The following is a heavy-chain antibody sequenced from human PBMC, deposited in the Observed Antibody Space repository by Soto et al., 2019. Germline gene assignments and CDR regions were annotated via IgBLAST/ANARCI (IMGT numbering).Heavy chain of an antibody. CDR2: IYPGDSDT. D-gene: IGHD3-10*01. J-gene: IGHJ6*02. Sequence: HGESLKISCKGSGYSFTSYWIGWVRQMPGKGLEWMGIIYPGDSDTRYSPSFQGQVTISADKSISTAYLQWSSLKASDTAMYYCARYSWFGELWPPAGQKPPPAYYYYGMDVWGQGTTVTVSS. CDR1: GYSFTSYW. V-gene: IGHV5-51*01. CDR3: ARYSWFGELWPPAGQKPPPAYYYYGMDV.